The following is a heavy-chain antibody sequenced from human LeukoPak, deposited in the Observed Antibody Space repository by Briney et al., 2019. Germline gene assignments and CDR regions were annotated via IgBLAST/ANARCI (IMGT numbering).Heavy chain of an antibody. J-gene: IGHJ4*02. CDR3: ASGLGYSYRKFDY. V-gene: IGHV3-21*01. CDR1: GFTLSTYT. D-gene: IGHD5-18*01. Sequence: GGSLRLSCAASGFTLSTYTMNWVRQAPGKGLEWVSSISSSSSYIYYADSVKGRFTISRDDAKNSLYLQMNSLRAEDTAVYYCASGLGYSYRKFDYWGQGTLVTVSS. CDR2: ISSSSSYI.